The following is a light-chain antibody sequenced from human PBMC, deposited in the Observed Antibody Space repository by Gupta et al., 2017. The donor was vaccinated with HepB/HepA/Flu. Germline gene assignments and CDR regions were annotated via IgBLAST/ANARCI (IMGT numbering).Light chain of an antibody. CDR3: LLSYSGPRV. J-gene: IGLJ3*02. CDR1: TGAVTSRHY. Sequence: QAVVTQEPSLTVSPGGTVTLTCGSSTGAVTSRHYPYWFQQKPGQAPRTLIYDTTNKHAWTPARFSASLLGGKAALTLSGAQPEDEAEYYCLLSYSGPRVFGGGTKLTVL. CDR2: DTT. V-gene: IGLV7-46*01.